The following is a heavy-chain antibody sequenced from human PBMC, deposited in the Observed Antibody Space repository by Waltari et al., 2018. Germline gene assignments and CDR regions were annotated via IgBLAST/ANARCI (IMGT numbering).Heavy chain of an antibody. Sequence: QVQLQESGPGLVKPSETLSLTCPVSGGSISSYYWSWIRQPPGKGLEWIGYIYYSGSTNYNPSLKSRVTISVDTSKNQFSLKLSSVTAADTAVYYCAGTGMATAGYWGQGTLVTVSS. D-gene: IGHD5-12*01. CDR2: IYYSGST. V-gene: IGHV4-59*08. J-gene: IGHJ4*02. CDR3: AGTGMATAGY. CDR1: GGSISSYY.